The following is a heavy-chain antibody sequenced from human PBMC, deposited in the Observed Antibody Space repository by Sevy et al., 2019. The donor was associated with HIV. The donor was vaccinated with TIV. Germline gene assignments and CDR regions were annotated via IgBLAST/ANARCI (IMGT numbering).Heavy chain of an antibody. CDR1: GFTVSSNY. CDR3: ARAYCSSTSCNTRFDALDI. J-gene: IGHJ3*02. V-gene: IGHV3-66*01. Sequence: GGSLRLSCAASGFTVSSNYMNWVRQAPGKGLEWVSVFYSGGSTYYADSVKDRFTISRDNSKNTLYLQMNSLRAEDTAVYYCARAYCSSTSCNTRFDALDIWGQGTMVTVSS. CDR2: FYSGGST. D-gene: IGHD2-2*02.